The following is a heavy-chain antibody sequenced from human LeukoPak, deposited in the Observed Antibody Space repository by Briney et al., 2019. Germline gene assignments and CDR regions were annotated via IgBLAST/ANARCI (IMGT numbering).Heavy chain of an antibody. J-gene: IGHJ4*02. CDR3: ARDLDSSGSGWYGY. CDR1: GFTVSSNY. CDR2: IYSGGST. D-gene: IGHD6-19*01. Sequence: GGSLRLSCAASGFTVSSNYMSWVRQAPGKGLDWVSVIYSGGSTYYADSVKGRFTISRDNSKNTLYLQMNSLRAEDTAVYYCARDLDSSGSGWYGYWGQGTLVTVSS. V-gene: IGHV3-66*01.